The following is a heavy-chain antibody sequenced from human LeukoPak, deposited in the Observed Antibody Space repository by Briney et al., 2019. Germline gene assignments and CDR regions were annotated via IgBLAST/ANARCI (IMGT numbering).Heavy chain of an antibody. V-gene: IGHV4-39*01. J-gene: IGHJ3*02. CDR2: IYYSGST. D-gene: IGHD2-21*01. CDR3: ARPQLGATWGGAFDI. CDR1: GGSISSSSYY. Sequence: PSETLSLTCTVSGGSISSSSYYWGWIRQPPGKGLEWIGSIYYSGSTYYNPSLKSRVTISVDTSKNQFSLKLSSVTAADTAVYYCARPQLGATWGGAFDIWGQGTMVTVSS.